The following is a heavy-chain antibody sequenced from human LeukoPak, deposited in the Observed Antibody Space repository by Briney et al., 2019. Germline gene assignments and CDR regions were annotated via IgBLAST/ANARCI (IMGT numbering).Heavy chain of an antibody. CDR3: ARWDSGTDFDY. V-gene: IGHV4-34*01. CDR1: GGSFSGYY. Sequence: PSETLSLTCAVYGGSFSGYYWSWIRQPPGKGLEWIGEIYHSGSTNYNPSPKSRVTISVDKSKNQFSLKLSSVTAADTAVYYCARWDSGTDFDYWGQGTLVTVSS. D-gene: IGHD3-10*01. CDR2: IYHSGST. J-gene: IGHJ4*02.